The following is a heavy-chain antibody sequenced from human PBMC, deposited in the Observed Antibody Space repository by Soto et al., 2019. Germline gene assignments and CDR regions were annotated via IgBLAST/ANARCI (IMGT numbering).Heavy chain of an antibody. D-gene: IGHD3-3*01. Sequence: LSLTCTVSGGSISSGDYYWSWIRQPPGKGLEWIGYIYYSGSTYYNPSLKSRVTISVDTSKNQFSLKLSSVTAADTAVYYCASGPYYDFWSGYPLGYFDLWGRGTLVTVS. CDR3: ASGPYYDFWSGYPLGYFDL. CDR2: IYYSGST. CDR1: GGSISSGDYY. J-gene: IGHJ2*01. V-gene: IGHV4-30-4*01.